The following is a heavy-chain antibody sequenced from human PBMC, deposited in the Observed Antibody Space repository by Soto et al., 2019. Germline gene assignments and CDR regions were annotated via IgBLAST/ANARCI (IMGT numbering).Heavy chain of an antibody. CDR3: AGPGPYCISNICYGYYYYYYGMDV. D-gene: IGHD2-2*01. CDR2: INPIFGTA. J-gene: IGHJ6*02. CDR1: GGTFSSYA. V-gene: IGHV1-69*12. Sequence: QVQLVQSGAEVKKPGSSVKVSCKASGGTFSSYAISWVRQAPGQALEWIGGINPIFGTANYAQKFQGRVTITADDPTSTAYMELSSLRSEDTAVYYCAGPGPYCISNICYGYYYYYYGMDVWGQGTTVTVSS.